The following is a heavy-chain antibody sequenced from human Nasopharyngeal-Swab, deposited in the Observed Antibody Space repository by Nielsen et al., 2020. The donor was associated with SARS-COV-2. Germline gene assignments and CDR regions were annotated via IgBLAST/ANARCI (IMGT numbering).Heavy chain of an antibody. V-gene: IGHV3-21*01. CDR3: ARDRITIFGVEKPFDY. Sequence: GGSLRLSCAASGFTFISYSMNWVRQAPGKGLEWVSSISSSSSYIYYADSVKGRFTISRDNAKHSLYLQMNSLRAEDTAVYYCARDRITIFGVEKPFDYWGQGTLVTVSS. CDR2: ISSSSSYI. D-gene: IGHD3-3*01. J-gene: IGHJ4*02. CDR1: GFTFISYS.